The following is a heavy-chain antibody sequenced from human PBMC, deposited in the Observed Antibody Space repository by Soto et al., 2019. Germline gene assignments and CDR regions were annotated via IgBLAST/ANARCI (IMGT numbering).Heavy chain of an antibody. D-gene: IGHD2-8*01. CDR3: AKCNGDIYYYYAMDV. J-gene: IGHJ6*02. CDR2: ISYDGSNK. V-gene: IGHV3-30*18. CDR1: GFTFSSYG. Sequence: QVQLVESGGGVVQPGRSLRLSCAASGFTFSSYGMHWVRQAPGKGLEWVAVISYDGSNKYYADSVKGRFTISRDNSKKTLYLQMNSLRAEDTAVYYCAKCNGDIYYYYAMDVWGQGTTVTVSS.